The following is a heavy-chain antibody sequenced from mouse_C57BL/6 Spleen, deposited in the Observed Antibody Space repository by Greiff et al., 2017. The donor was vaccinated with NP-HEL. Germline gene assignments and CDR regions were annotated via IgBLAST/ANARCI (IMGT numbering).Heavy chain of an antibody. D-gene: IGHD2-1*01. V-gene: IGHV1-64*01. J-gene: IGHJ4*01. CDR3: ARQVYGNYVGYAMDY. Sequence: QVQLQQPGAELVKPGASVTLSCKASGYTFTSYWMHWVKQRPGQGLEWIGMIHPNSGSTNYNEKFKSKATLTVDKSSSTAYMQLSSRTSEDSAVYYCARQVYGNYVGYAMDYWGQGTSVTVAS. CDR2: IHPNSGST. CDR1: GYTFTSYW.